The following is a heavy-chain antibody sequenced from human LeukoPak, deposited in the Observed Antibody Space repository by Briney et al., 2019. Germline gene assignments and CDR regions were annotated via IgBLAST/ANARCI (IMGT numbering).Heavy chain of an antibody. CDR2: FYHSGST. CDR3: AREAPLLPAAMFAY. V-gene: IGHV4-38-2*02. Sequence: SETLSLTCTVYGYSISSGYYWGWIRQPPGKGLEWIGSFYHSGSTYYNPSLKSRVTISVDTSKNQFSLKLISVTAADTAVYYCAREAPLLPAAMFAYWGQGTLVTVSS. J-gene: IGHJ4*02. CDR1: GYSISSGYY. D-gene: IGHD2-2*01.